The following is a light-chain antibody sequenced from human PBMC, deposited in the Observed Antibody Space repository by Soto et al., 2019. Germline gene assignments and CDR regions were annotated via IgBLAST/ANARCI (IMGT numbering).Light chain of an antibody. CDR1: QSVSSSY. CDR2: GAS. V-gene: IGKV3-20*01. CDR3: QQYDTSIWAYT. J-gene: IGKJ2*01. Sequence: EVVLTQSPVTLSLSPGERATLSCRASQSVSSSYLAWYQQKPGQAPRLLIYGASSRATGIPDRFSGSGSGTDFTLTISGLEPEDFAVYYCQQYDTSIWAYTFGQGTKLEIK.